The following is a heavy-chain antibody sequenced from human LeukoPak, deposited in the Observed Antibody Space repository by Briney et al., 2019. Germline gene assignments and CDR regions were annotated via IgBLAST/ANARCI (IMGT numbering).Heavy chain of an antibody. CDR1: GFTFSSYW. V-gene: IGHV4-34*01. J-gene: IGHJ3*02. CDR2: INHSGST. CDR3: ARHGNVYSSGPLDAFDI. Sequence: GSLRLSCAASGFTFSSYWMHWVRQPPWKGLEWIGEINHSGSTNYNPSLKSRVTISVGTSKNQFSLKLSSVTAADTAVYYCARHGNVYSSGPLDAFDIWGQGTMVTVSS. D-gene: IGHD6-19*01.